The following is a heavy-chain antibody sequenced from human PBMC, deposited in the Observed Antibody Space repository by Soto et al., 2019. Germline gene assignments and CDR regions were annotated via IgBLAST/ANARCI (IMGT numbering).Heavy chain of an antibody. J-gene: IGHJ5*02. Sequence: QLQLQESGPGLVKPSETLSLTCTVSGGSIRSSSYYWGWIRQPPGKGPEWLGSFYYSGSTYYNPSLESRVTISVATCKNDCSLKLTSVTAADTGVYYFASRNYGTNWGFDPWGQGTVVTVSS. CDR2: FYYSGST. V-gene: IGHV4-39*02. D-gene: IGHD1-7*01. CDR3: ASRNYGTNWGFDP. CDR1: GGSIRSSSYY.